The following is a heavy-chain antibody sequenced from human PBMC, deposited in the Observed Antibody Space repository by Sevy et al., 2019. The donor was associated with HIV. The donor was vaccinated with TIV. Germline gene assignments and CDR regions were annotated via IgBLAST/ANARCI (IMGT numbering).Heavy chain of an antibody. J-gene: IGHJ4*02. CDR3: ARHAAFYYGSGSYLYYFDY. CDR1: DYSISNGFY. D-gene: IGHD3-10*01. CDR2: IYHHENT. Sequence: SETLSLTCAVSDYSISNGFYWGWVRQSPGRGLEWIGSIYHHENTYYNPSLMSRVSISVDTSNHQFSLRLSSVTAADTAVYYCARHAAFYYGSGSYLYYFDYWGQGTLVTVSS. V-gene: IGHV4-38-2*01.